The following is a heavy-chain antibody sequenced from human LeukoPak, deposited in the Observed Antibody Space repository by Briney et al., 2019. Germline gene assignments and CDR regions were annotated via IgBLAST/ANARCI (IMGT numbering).Heavy chain of an antibody. J-gene: IGHJ6*03. V-gene: IGHV5-51*01. D-gene: IGHD3-3*01. Sequence: GESLKISCKGSGYSFTSYWIGWVRQMPGKGLEWMVIIYPGDSDTRYSPSFQGQVTISADKSISTAYLQWSSLKASDTAMYYCARHWSYYYYYMDVWGKGTTVTVSS. CDR3: ARHWSYYYYYMDV. CDR2: IYPGDSDT. CDR1: GYSFTSYW.